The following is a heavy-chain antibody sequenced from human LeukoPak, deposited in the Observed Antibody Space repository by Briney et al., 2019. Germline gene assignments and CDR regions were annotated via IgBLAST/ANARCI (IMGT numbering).Heavy chain of an antibody. D-gene: IGHD3-22*01. CDR2: FDPEDGET. J-gene: IGHJ4*02. V-gene: IGHV1-24*01. Sequence: ASVKVSCKASGYTFNNHYMYWVRQAPGKGLEWMGGFDPEDGETIYAQKFQGRVTMTEDTSTDTAYMELSSLRSEDTAVYYCATAASGYLWIWGQGTLVTVSS. CDR3: ATAASGYLWI. CDR1: GYTFNNHY.